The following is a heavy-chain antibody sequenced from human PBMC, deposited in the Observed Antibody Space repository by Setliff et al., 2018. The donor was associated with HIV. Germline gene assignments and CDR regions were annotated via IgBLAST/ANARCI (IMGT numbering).Heavy chain of an antibody. D-gene: IGHD3-22*01. J-gene: IGHJ1*01. Sequence: PGGSLRLSCAASGFTFSTYSMNWVRQAPGKGLEWVSYISSTSTTIYYADSVKGRFTISRDNAKNSLSLQMNSLRAEDTAVYYCARDPDSSGSWYFQHWGQGTLVTVSS. CDR1: GFTFSTYS. V-gene: IGHV3-48*01. CDR2: ISSTSTTI. CDR3: ARDPDSSGSWYFQH.